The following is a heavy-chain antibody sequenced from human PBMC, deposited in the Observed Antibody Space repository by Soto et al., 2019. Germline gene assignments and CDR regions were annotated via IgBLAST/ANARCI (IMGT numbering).Heavy chain of an antibody. D-gene: IGHD1-26*01. CDR2: IYYSGGT. J-gene: IGHJ4*02. CDR3: ARRWGAAFDY. V-gene: IGHV4-59*08. Sequence: QVQLQESGPGLVKPSETLSLTCTVSGGSISSYYWRWVRXPXGKGLEWIGYIYYSGGTNYNPPLKSRVTISVATSKNHFPLKLSSVTDADTAVYYCARRWGAAFDYWGQGTLVTVSS. CDR1: GGSISSYY.